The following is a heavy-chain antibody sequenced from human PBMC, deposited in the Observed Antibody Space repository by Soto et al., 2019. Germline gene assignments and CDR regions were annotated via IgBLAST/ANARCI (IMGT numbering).Heavy chain of an antibody. CDR2: MNPNSGNT. J-gene: IGHJ6*02. V-gene: IGHV1-8*01. Sequence: ASVKVSCKASGYTFTSYDINWVRQATGQGLEWMGWMNPNSGNTGYAQKFQGRVTMTRNTSISTAYMELSSLRSEDTAVYYCARGSPYFDWWTIYYYYGMDVWGQGTTVTVSS. CDR1: GYTFTSYD. CDR3: ARGSPYFDWWTIYYYYGMDV. D-gene: IGHD3-9*01.